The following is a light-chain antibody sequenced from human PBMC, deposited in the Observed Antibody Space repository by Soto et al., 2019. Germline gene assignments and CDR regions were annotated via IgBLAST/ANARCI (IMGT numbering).Light chain of an antibody. CDR3: ASYGGRDDMI. CDR2: YDD. J-gene: IGLJ2*01. CDR1: QSNVGNNA. V-gene: IGLV1-36*01. Sequence: QSVLTQPPSVSGAPRQRVTISCSGSQSNVGNNAVNWYQQLPGKAPKLLIYYDDLLSSGVSDRFSGSKSGPSASLAISGLQSEDEADYYCASYGGRDDMIFGGGTKLTVL.